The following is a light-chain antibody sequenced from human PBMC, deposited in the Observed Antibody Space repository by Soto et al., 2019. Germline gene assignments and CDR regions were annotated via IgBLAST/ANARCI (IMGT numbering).Light chain of an antibody. CDR2: GAS. CDR3: QQYGSSPLPIT. Sequence: EIVLTQSPGTLSLSPGERATLSCRASQSVSSYYLAWYQQKPGQAPRLLIYGASSRATGIPDRFGGSGAGTDSSLTVSRLEPEDFAVYYWQQYGSSPLPITVGQRTRLEIK. J-gene: IGKJ5*01. CDR1: QSVSSYY. V-gene: IGKV3-20*01.